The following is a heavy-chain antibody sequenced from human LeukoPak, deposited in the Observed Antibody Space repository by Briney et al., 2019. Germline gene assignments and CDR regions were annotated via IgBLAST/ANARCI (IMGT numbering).Heavy chain of an antibody. J-gene: IGHJ4*02. V-gene: IGHV3-23*01. CDR2: ISGSGGST. CDR1: GFTFSSYG. D-gene: IGHD3-22*01. CDR3: AKSPSYYYDSSGYYFDY. Sequence: GGTLRLSCAASGFTFSSYGMSWVRQAPGKGLEWVSAISGSGGSTYYADSVKGRFTISRHNSKNTLYLQMNSLRAEDTAVYYCAKSPSYYYDSSGYYFDYWGQGTLVTVS.